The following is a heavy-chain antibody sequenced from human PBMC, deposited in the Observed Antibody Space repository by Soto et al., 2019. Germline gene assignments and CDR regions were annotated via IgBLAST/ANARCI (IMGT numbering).Heavy chain of an antibody. V-gene: IGHV3-7*01. CDR2: IKEDGSEK. J-gene: IGHJ4*02. CDR1: KFTFSNYW. D-gene: IGHD3-10*01. CDR3: ARVYFKYDV. Sequence: PGGSLRLSCVASKFTFSNYWMTWVRQAPGKGLEWVANIKEDGSEKYYVDSVKGRFTISRDNAKNSLYLQMNSLRAEDTAVYYCARVYFKYDVWGPGTLVTVSS.